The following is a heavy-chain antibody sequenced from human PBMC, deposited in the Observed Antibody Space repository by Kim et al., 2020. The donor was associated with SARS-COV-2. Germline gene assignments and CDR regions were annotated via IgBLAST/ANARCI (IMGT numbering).Heavy chain of an antibody. Sequence: GGSLRLSCAASGFTFSSYAMHWVRQAPGKGLEWVAVISYDGSNKYYADSVKGRFTISRDNSKNTLYLQMNSLRAEDTAVYYCARDIVVRYYYGMDVWGQGTTVTVSS. J-gene: IGHJ6*02. CDR2: ISYDGSNK. D-gene: IGHD2-2*01. CDR1: GFTFSSYA. CDR3: ARDIVVRYYYGMDV. V-gene: IGHV3-30-3*01.